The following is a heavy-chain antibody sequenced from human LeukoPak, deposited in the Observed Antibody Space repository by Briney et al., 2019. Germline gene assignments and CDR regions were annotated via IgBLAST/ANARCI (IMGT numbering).Heavy chain of an antibody. CDR1: GFTFSSYA. D-gene: IGHD3-22*01. CDR2: ISGSGGST. Sequence: TGGSLRLSCAASGFTFSSYAMSWVRQAPGKGLEWVSAISGSGGSTYYADSVKGRFTISRDNSKNTLYLQMNSLRAEDTAVYYCAKLTMIVVVITASDYWGQGTLVTVSS. CDR3: AKLTMIVVVITASDY. J-gene: IGHJ4*02. V-gene: IGHV3-23*01.